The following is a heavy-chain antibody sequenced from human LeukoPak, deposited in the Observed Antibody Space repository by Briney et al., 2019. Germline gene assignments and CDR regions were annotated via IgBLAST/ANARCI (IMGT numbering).Heavy chain of an antibody. Sequence: GGSLRLSCAASGFTFSDHYMDWVRQAPGKGPEWVADLSYDGSKKYYADSVKGRFTISRDNSKNTLYLQMNSLRAEDTAVYYCAKDRAYYYYEMDVWGQGTTVTVSS. V-gene: IGHV3-30*18. CDR1: GFTFSDHY. J-gene: IGHJ6*02. CDR2: LSYDGSKK. CDR3: AKDRAYYYYEMDV.